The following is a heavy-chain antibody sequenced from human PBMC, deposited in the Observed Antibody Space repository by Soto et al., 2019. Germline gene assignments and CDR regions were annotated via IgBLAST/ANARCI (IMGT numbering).Heavy chain of an antibody. Sequence: PSETLSLTCTFSGGSISSGGYYWSWIRQHPGKGLEWIGYIYYSGSTYYNPSLKSRVTISVDTSKNQFSLKLSSVTAADTAVYYCASLARYCSGGSCSSFDYWGQGTLVTVSS. V-gene: IGHV4-31*03. CDR3: ASLARYCSGGSCSSFDY. CDR1: GGSISSGGYY. D-gene: IGHD2-15*01. J-gene: IGHJ4*02. CDR2: IYYSGST.